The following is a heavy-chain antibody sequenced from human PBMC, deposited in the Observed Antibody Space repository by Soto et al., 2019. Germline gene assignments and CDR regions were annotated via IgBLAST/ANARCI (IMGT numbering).Heavy chain of an antibody. CDR2: ISYDGSNK. J-gene: IGHJ6*03. CDR1: GFTFSSYG. D-gene: IGHD3-10*01. Sequence: GGSLRLSCAASGFTFSSYGMHWVRQAPGKGLEWVAVISYDGSNKYYADSVKGRFTISRDNSKNTLYLQMNSLRAEDTAVYYCAKSGDGSGSYYWEVYYYYMDVWGKGTTVTVSS. CDR3: AKSGDGSGSYYWEVYYYYMDV. V-gene: IGHV3-30*18.